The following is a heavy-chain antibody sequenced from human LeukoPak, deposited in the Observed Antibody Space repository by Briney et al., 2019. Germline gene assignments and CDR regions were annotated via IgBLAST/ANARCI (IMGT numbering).Heavy chain of an antibody. D-gene: IGHD4-17*01. Sequence: SVKVSCKASGGTFISYAISWVRQAPGQGLEWMGGIIPIFGTANYAQKFQGRVTITADESTSTAYMELSSLRSEDTAVYYCVRAPGVRNGDYALDYWGQGTMVTLSS. CDR2: IIPIFGTA. CDR1: GGTFISYA. J-gene: IGHJ4*02. V-gene: IGHV1-69*01. CDR3: VRAPGVRNGDYALDY.